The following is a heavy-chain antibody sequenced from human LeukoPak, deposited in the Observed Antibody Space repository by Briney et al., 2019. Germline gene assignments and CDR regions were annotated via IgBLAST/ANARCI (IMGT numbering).Heavy chain of an antibody. D-gene: IGHD2-2*01. J-gene: IGHJ4*02. Sequence: GGSLRLSCAASGFTFSSYWMHWVRQAPGKGLVWVSRINSDGSSTSYADSVKGRFTISRDNAKNTLYLQMNSLRAEDTAVYYCARARGVPALDYWGQGTLVTVSS. V-gene: IGHV3-74*01. CDR1: GFTFSSYW. CDR3: ARARGVPALDY. CDR2: INSDGSST.